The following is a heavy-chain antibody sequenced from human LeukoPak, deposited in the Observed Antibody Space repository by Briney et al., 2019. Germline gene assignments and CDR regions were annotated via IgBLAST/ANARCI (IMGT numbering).Heavy chain of an antibody. J-gene: IGHJ4*02. V-gene: IGHV4-34*01. D-gene: IGHD4-11*01. Sequence: SETLSLTCAVYGGSFSGYYWSWIRQPPGKGLEWIGEINHSGSTNYNPSLKSRVTISVDTSKNQFSLKLSSVTAADTAVYYCARGHSNSDFDYWGQGTLVTVSS. CDR3: ARGHSNSDFDY. CDR1: GGSFSGYY. CDR2: INHSGST.